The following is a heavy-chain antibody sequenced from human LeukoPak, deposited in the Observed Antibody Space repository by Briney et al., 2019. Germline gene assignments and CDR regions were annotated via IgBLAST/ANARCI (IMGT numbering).Heavy chain of an antibody. CDR3: TTDSGWGFFDY. V-gene: IGHV3-72*01. CDR2: IRKRPNSYTT. Sequence: GGSLRLSCAASGFTFSDHFMDWVRQAPGKGLEWVGRIRKRPNSYTTEYAASVQGRFAISRDDSKNSLYLQMNSLKTEDTAVYYCTTDSGWGFFDYWGQGTLVTVSS. CDR1: GFTFSDHF. J-gene: IGHJ4*02. D-gene: IGHD3-10*01.